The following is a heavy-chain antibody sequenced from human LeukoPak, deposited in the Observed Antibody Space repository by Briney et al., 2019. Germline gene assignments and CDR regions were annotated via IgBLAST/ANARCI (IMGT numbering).Heavy chain of an antibody. CDR3: ARFPCSGDSCYSGIRAFDI. CDR1: RGSFSGYY. D-gene: IGHD2-15*01. CDR2: INHSGST. J-gene: IGHJ3*02. V-gene: IGHV4-34*01. Sequence: PSETLSLTCAIYRGSFSGYYWNWVRQSPGKGLEWIGEINHSGSTNYNPSLKTRVTISVDTSKNQFSLRLSSVTAADTAVYYCARFPCSGDSCYSGIRAFDIWGQGTMVTVSS.